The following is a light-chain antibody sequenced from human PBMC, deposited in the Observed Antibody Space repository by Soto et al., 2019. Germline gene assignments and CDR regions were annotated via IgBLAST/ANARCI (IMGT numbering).Light chain of an antibody. CDR1: QSVSSY. CDR2: DAS. CDR3: QQRSNGPPVT. V-gene: IGKV3-11*01. J-gene: IGKJ4*01. Sequence: EIVLTQSPATLSLSPGERATLSCRASQSVSSYLAWYQQKPGQAPRLLIYDASNRATGIPARFSGSGSGTDFTLIISSLETEDFAIYYCQQRSNGPPVTFGGGTKVEIK.